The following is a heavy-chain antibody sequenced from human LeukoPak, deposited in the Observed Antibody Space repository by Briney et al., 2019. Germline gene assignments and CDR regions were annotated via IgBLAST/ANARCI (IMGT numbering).Heavy chain of an antibody. V-gene: IGHV4-34*01. Sequence: SETLSLTCAVYGGSFSGYYWSWIRQPPGKGLEWIGEINHSGSTNYNPSLKSRVTISVDTSKNQFSLKLSSVTAADTAVYYCARHRTGHFDYWGQGTLVTVSS. J-gene: IGHJ4*02. CDR3: ARHRTGHFDY. CDR1: GGSFSGYY. CDR2: INHSGST.